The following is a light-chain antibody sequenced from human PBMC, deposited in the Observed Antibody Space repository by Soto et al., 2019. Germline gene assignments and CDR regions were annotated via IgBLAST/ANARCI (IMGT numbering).Light chain of an antibody. V-gene: IGLV4-60*03. Sequence: QLVLTQSSSASASLGSSVKLTCTLSSGHNTYTIAWHQQQPGKAPRYLMKLERSGSYDKGSGVPDRFSGSSPGADRYLTISSLQAEDEADYYCETWDSNTHTVFGGGTQLTVL. CDR3: ETWDSNTHTV. CDR2: LERSGSY. CDR1: SGHNTYT. J-gene: IGLJ7*01.